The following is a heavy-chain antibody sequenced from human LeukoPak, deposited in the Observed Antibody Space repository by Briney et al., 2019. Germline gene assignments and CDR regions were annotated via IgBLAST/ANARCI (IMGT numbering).Heavy chain of an antibody. J-gene: IGHJ4*02. CDR2: ISGYYGHT. CDR3: ARGTWEAAATPHSFDT. V-gene: IGHV1-18*01. D-gene: IGHD6-25*01. CDR1: GFSFARFG. Sequence: AAVKVSCKAFGFSFARFGFNWVRQAPGQGVEWMGWISGYYGHTMFEQKFHDRVTMTTDSSTRTVYMELRSLRYDDTALYYCARGTWEAAATPHSFDTWGQGALVLVSS.